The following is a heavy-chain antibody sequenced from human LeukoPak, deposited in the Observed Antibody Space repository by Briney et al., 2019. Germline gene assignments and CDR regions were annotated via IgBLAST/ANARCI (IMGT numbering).Heavy chain of an antibody. CDR3: ATSLYSGYMDF. Sequence: GGSLRLSCAASGFTFSTYWMHWVRQPPGKGLVWVSRINTNGSDTNYADSVRGGFTISRDNAKNTLYLQMNSLRGEDTAVYYCATSLYSGYMDFWGKGTTVTVSS. J-gene: IGHJ6*03. V-gene: IGHV3-74*01. CDR1: GFTFSTYW. D-gene: IGHD2-15*01. CDR2: INTNGSDT.